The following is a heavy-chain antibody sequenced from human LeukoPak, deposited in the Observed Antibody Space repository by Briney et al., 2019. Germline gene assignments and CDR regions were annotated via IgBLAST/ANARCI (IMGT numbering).Heavy chain of an antibody. Sequence: ASVKVSCKASGYTFTGYYMHWVRQAPGQGLEWMGWINPNSGGTNYTQKFQGRVTMTRDTSISTAYMELSRLRSDDTAMYYCTRSITGITAHFDYWGQGTLVTVSS. CDR2: INPNSGGT. J-gene: IGHJ4*02. D-gene: IGHD1-7*01. V-gene: IGHV1-2*02. CDR1: GYTFTGYY. CDR3: TRSITGITAHFDY.